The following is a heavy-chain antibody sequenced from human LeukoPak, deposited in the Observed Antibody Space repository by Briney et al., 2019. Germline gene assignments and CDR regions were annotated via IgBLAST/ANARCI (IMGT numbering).Heavy chain of an antibody. CDR2: IIPIFGTA. CDR3: ARSPNYGDPVD. J-gene: IGHJ4*02. Sequence: GASVKVSCKASGGTFSSYAISWVRQAPGRGLEWMGGIIPIFGTANYAQKFQGRVTITADESTSTAYMELRSLRSDDTAVYYCARSPNYGDPVDWGQGTLVTVSS. CDR1: GGTFSSYA. D-gene: IGHD4-17*01. V-gene: IGHV1-69*13.